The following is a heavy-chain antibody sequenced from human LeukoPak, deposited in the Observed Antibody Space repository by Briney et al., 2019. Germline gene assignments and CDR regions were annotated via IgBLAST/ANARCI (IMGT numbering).Heavy chain of an antibody. CDR1: GGTFSSYA. CDR3: ARRTADTAMVNYYCGMDV. D-gene: IGHD5-18*01. J-gene: IGHJ6*02. Sequence: GASVKVSCEASGGTFSSYAISWVRQAPGQGLEWMGRIIPIFGIANYAQKFQGRVTITADKSTSTAYMELSSLRSEDTAVYYCARRTADTAMVNYYCGMDVWGQGTTVTVSS. CDR2: IIPIFGIA. V-gene: IGHV1-69*04.